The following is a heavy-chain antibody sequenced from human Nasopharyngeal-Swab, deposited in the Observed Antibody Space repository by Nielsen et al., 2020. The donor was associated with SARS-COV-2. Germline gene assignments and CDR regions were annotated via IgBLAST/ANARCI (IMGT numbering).Heavy chain of an antibody. CDR1: GGSISSYY. J-gene: IGHJ5*02. V-gene: IGHV4-59*01. CDR2: IYYSGST. Sequence: SETLSLTCTVSGGSISSYYWSWIRQPPGKGLEWIGYIYYSGSTTYNPSLKSRVTISVDTSKNQFSLKLSSVTAADTAVYYCARVGKIAAADRNFWFDPWGQGTLVTVSS. CDR3: ARVGKIAAADRNFWFDP. D-gene: IGHD6-13*01.